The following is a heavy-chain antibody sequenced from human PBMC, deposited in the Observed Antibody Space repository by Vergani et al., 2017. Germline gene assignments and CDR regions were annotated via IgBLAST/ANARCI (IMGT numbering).Heavy chain of an antibody. CDR1: GFTFSSYS. J-gene: IGHJ4*02. CDR2: ISSSSSYI. D-gene: IGHD3-3*01. CDR3: ARDYDFWSGYYRGHFDY. Sequence: EVQLVESGGGLVKPGGSLRLSCAASGFTFSSYSKNWVRQAPGKGLEWVSFISSSSSYIYYADSVKGRFTISRDNAKNSLYLQMNSLRAEDTAVCYCARDYDFWSGYYRGHFDYWGQGTLVTVSS. V-gene: IGHV3-21*01.